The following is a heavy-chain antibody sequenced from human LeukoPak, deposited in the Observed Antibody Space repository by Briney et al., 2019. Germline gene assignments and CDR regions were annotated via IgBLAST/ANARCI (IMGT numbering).Heavy chain of an antibody. CDR1: GFTFSSYS. D-gene: IGHD3-10*01. Sequence: GGSLRLSCAASGFTFSSYSMNWVRQAPGKGLEWVSSISSSSSYIYYADSVKGRFTISRDNAKNSLYLQMNSLRAEDTAVYYCARHRLRVHAFDIWGQGTMVTVSS. CDR3: ARHRLRVHAFDI. CDR2: ISSSSSYI. V-gene: IGHV3-21*01. J-gene: IGHJ3*02.